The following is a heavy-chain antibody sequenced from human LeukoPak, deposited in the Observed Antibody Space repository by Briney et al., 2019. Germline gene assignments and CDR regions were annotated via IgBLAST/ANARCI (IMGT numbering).Heavy chain of an antibody. CDR3: ARDRLRYCSGGSCDWFDP. D-gene: IGHD2-15*01. Sequence: GRSLRLSCAASGFTFSSYGMHWVRQAPGKGLEWVAVIWYDGSNKYYADSVKGRFTISRDNSKNTLYLQMNSLRAEDTAVYYCARDRLRYCSGGSCDWFDPWGQGTLVTVSS. CDR1: GFTFSSYG. V-gene: IGHV3-33*01. J-gene: IGHJ5*02. CDR2: IWYDGSNK.